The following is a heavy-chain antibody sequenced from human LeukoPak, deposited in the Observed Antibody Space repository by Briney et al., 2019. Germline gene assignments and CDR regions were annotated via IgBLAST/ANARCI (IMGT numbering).Heavy chain of an antibody. Sequence: GGSLRLSCAASGFTFSSFTMNWVRQAPGKGLEWVSSISSTSTYIHYADSVKGRFTISRDNSKNTLYLQMNSLRAEDTAVYYCARSGYCSGGSCHGDYWGQGTLVTVSS. CDR2: ISSTSTYI. J-gene: IGHJ4*02. CDR3: ARSGYCSGGSCHGDY. D-gene: IGHD2-15*01. CDR1: GFTFSSFT. V-gene: IGHV3-21*01.